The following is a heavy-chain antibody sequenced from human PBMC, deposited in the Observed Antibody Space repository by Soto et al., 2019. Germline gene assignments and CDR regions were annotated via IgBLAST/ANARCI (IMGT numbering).Heavy chain of an antibody. J-gene: IGHJ6*03. Sequence: PGGSLRLSCAASGFTFSSLDMHWVRQATGKGLEWVSAIGTAGDTYYPGSVKGRFTISRENAKNSLYLQMNSLRAGDTAVYYCARSASMVRGAIRKYYYYYMDVWGKGTTVTVSS. V-gene: IGHV3-13*01. CDR3: ARSASMVRGAIRKYYYYYMDV. CDR1: GFTFSSLD. CDR2: IGTAGDT. D-gene: IGHD3-10*01.